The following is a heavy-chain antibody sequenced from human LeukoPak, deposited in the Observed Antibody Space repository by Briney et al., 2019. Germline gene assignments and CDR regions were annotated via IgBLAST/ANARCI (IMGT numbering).Heavy chain of an antibody. D-gene: IGHD1-1*01. CDR3: ARDDMLERPSSDI. J-gene: IGHJ3*02. V-gene: IGHV3-11*01. CDR2: IRYTAADI. CDR1: GFPFSDYY. Sequence: SGGSLRLSCAASGFPFSDYYMSWIRQAPGKGLEWISYIRYTAADIYYADSVKGRFTISRDNAKKSLYLQMNLLRADDTAVYYCARDDMLERPSSDIWGQGTMVTVSS.